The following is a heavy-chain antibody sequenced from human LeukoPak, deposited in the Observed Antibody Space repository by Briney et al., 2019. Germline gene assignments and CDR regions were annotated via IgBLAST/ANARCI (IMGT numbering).Heavy chain of an antibody. CDR1: GFTFSDYY. Sequence: GGSLRLSCAASGFTFSDYYMDWVRQAPGKGLEWVGRTGKKANSYTTEYAASVKGRFTISRDDSKNSRYLQMNSLKTEDTAVYYCAVDSSGYYYGMDVWGQGTTVTVSS. D-gene: IGHD5-18*01. V-gene: IGHV3-72*01. J-gene: IGHJ6*02. CDR2: TGKKANSYTT. CDR3: AVDSSGYYYGMDV.